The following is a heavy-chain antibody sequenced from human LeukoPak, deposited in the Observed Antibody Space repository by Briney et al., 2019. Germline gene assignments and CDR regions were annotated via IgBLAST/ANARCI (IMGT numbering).Heavy chain of an antibody. V-gene: IGHV1-69*06. CDR1: GGTFSSYA. Sequence: ASVKVSCKASGGTFSSYAISWVRQAPGQGLEWMGGIIPIFGTANYAQKFQGRVTITADKSTSTAYMELSSLRSEDTAVYYWARVTWYYDSSGYQTGAFDIWGQGTMVTVSS. CDR3: ARVTWYYDSSGYQTGAFDI. CDR2: IIPIFGTA. J-gene: IGHJ3*02. D-gene: IGHD3-22*01.